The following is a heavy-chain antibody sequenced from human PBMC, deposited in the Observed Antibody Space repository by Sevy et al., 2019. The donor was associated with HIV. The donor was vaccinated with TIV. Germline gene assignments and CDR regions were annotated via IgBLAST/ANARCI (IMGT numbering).Heavy chain of an antibody. J-gene: IGHJ6*02. D-gene: IGHD3-3*01. CDR3: ARWHDFWSGYYTGYYYGMDV. CDR2: INHSGDT. Sequence: SETLSLTCAIYGGSLSPYYWTWIRQPPGKGLEWIGEINHSGDTKYNPSLKSRVTISVDTSKNQFSLKLSSVTAADTAVYYCARWHDFWSGYYTGYYYGMDVWSQGTTVTVSS. CDR1: GGSLSPYY. V-gene: IGHV4-34*01.